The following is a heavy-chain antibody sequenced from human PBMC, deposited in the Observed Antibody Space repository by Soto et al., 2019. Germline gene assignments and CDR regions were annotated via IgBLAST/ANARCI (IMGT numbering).Heavy chain of an antibody. V-gene: IGHV3-23*01. Sequence: GGSLRLSCAASGFTFSSYAMSWVRQAPGKGLEWVSAISGSGGSTYYADSVKGRFTISRDNSKNMLYLKMNSLGAEDTAVYYCAKDFIVVVVAATKDNDAFDIWGQGTMVTVSS. J-gene: IGHJ3*02. CDR2: ISGSGGST. D-gene: IGHD2-15*01. CDR1: GFTFSSYA. CDR3: AKDFIVVVVAATKDNDAFDI.